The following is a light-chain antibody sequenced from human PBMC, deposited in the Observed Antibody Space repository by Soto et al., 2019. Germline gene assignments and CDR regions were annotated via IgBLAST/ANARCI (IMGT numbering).Light chain of an antibody. Sequence: ETVMKQYSSTLSDSPGEGAALSGRASQSVTSKLAWYQQKPGQAPRLLIHGASTRATGIPARFSGSGSGTEFTLTISTLQSEDFAVYYCQQYNNWPRTFGQGTKVDIK. J-gene: IGKJ1*01. CDR1: QSVTSK. CDR3: QQYNNWPRT. V-gene: IGKV3-15*01. CDR2: GAS.